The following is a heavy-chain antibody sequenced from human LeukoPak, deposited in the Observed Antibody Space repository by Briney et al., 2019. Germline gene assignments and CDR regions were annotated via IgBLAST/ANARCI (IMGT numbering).Heavy chain of an antibody. CDR1: GYTFTSYD. D-gene: IGHD6-13*01. V-gene: IGHV1-8*03. CDR3: ARVEGSWYYYYYMDV. J-gene: IGHJ6*03. CDR2: MNPNSGNT. Sequence: ASVKVSCKASGYTFTSYDINWVRQATGQGLEWMGWMNPNSGNTGYAQKFQGRVTITRNTSISTAYMELSSLRSEDTAVYYCARVEGSWYYYYYMDVWGKGTTVTVSS.